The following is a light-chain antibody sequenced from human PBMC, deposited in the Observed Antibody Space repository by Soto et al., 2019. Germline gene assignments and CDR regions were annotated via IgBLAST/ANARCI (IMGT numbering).Light chain of an antibody. Sequence: DIQMTRFPSTLSASVGERVTITCRASQNTNTWLAWYQQKPGTAPKLLIYDASSLEGGVPSRFSASGSGTEFTLTISSLQPDDLATYYCQQYISYPYTFGQGTKVDIK. V-gene: IGKV1-5*01. CDR3: QQYISYPYT. J-gene: IGKJ2*01. CDR1: QNTNTW. CDR2: DAS.